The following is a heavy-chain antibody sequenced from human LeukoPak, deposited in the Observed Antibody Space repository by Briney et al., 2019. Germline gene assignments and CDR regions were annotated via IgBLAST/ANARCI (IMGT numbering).Heavy chain of an antibody. V-gene: IGHV1-2*02. CDR3: ARDMAAAAGTLRFDP. Sequence: GASVKGSCKASGDTFTGYYMHWVRQAPGQGLEWMGWINPNSGGTNYAQKFQGRVTMTRDTSISTAYMELSRLRSDDTAVHYCARDMAAAAGTLRFDPWGQGTLVTVSS. D-gene: IGHD6-13*01. J-gene: IGHJ5*02. CDR2: INPNSGGT. CDR1: GDTFTGYY.